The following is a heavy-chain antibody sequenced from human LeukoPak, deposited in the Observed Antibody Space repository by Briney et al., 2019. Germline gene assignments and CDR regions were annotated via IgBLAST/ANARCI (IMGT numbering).Heavy chain of an antibody. J-gene: IGHJ4*02. CDR1: GFTFSSYS. Sequence: GGSLRLSCAASGFTFSSYSMNWVRQAPGKGLEWVSYISSSSSTIYYADSVKGRFTISRDNAKNSLYLQMNSLRAEDTAVYYCARDPHSPYCSSTSCYFDYWGQGTLVTVSS. D-gene: IGHD2-2*01. CDR2: ISSSSSTI. V-gene: IGHV3-48*01. CDR3: ARDPHSPYCSSTSCYFDY.